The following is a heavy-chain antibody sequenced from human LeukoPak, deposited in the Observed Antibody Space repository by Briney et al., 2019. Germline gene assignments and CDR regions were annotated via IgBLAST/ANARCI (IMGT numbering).Heavy chain of an antibody. CDR1: GFTFSSYE. D-gene: IGHD4-17*01. J-gene: IGHJ6*03. CDR3: ARDVGLYGDYVRSYYMDV. CDR2: SSSTGSTI. Sequence: GGSLRLSCAASGFTFSSYEMNWVRQAPGKGLEWVSYSSSTGSTIYYADSVKGRFTISRDNAKNSLYLQMNSLRAEDTAVYYCARDVGLYGDYVRSYYMDVWGKGTTVTVSS. V-gene: IGHV3-48*03.